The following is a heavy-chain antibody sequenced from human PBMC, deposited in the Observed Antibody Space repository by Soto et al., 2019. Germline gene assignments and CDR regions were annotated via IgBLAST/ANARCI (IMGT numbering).Heavy chain of an antibody. V-gene: IGHV3-23*01. J-gene: IGHJ4*02. D-gene: IGHD3-3*01. Sequence: EVQLLESGGGLVQPGGSLRLSCAASGFTFTNYAMTWVRQAPGKGLERVSTIGGSGASTFYADSVKGRFTISRGNFQNTLCLQMNSLRAEDTAVYYCATDHTDVLRFLEWLLYEAYWGQGTMVTVSS. CDR1: GFTFTNYA. CDR2: IGGSGAST. CDR3: ATDHTDVLRFLEWLLYEAY.